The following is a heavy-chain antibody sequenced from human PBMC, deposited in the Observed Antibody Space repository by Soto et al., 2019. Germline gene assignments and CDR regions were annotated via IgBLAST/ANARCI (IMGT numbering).Heavy chain of an antibody. V-gene: IGHV3-9*01. D-gene: IGHD2-2*01. CDR2: ISWNSGSI. CDR1: GFTFDDYA. J-gene: IGHJ6*04. Sequence: EVQLVESGGGLVQPGRSLRLSCAASGFTFDDYAMHWVRQAPGKGLEWVSGISWNSGSIGYADSVKGRFSISRDNAKNSLYLQMNRLRAEDTALYYCAKNSFWNHLLFSGGLDVWGKGTTVTVSS. CDR3: AKNSFWNHLLFSGGLDV.